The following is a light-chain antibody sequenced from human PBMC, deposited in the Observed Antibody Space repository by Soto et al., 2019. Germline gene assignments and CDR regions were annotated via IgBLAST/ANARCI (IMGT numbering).Light chain of an antibody. CDR2: EVT. J-gene: IGLJ2*01. Sequence: QSALTQPASVSGSPGQSITISCTGTSSDIGAYNYVSWYQQHPGKAPKLLIYEVTNRPSGVPDRFSGSKSGNTASLSISGLQAEDEADYYCCSYGGGYTPLLFGGGTKLTVL. CDR3: CSYGGGYTPLL. CDR1: SSDIGAYNY. V-gene: IGLV2-11*01.